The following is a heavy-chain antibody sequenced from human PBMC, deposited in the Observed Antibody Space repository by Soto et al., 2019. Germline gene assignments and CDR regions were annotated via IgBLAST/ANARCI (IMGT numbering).Heavy chain of an antibody. CDR2: ISYSGTT. Sequence: SETLSLTCTVSGASLNSYYWNWIRQPPGGGLEWLGFISYSGTTNYNPSLRSRVAISIDPSKNQFSLKLTSVTAADTAVYYCAPRTELPNYYYRGLDVWGQGATVTVSS. D-gene: IGHD1-26*01. CDR1: GASLNSYY. V-gene: IGHV4-59*01. J-gene: IGHJ6*02. CDR3: APRTELPNYYYRGLDV.